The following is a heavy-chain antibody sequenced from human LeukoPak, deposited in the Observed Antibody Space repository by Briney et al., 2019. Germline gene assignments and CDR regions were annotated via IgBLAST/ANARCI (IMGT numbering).Heavy chain of an antibody. CDR2: TSSNGNYI. J-gene: IGHJ4*02. D-gene: IGHD5-18*01. V-gene: IGHV3-21*01. CDR1: GFTFNTYA. Sequence: GGPLRLSCAASGFTFNTYAMNWVPQAPGTGLEWISSTSSNGNYIYYADSLKGRFTDSRDNANNSLYVQMISLRAEDTAVYYCAREYSYGYLDYWGQGTLVTVSS. CDR3: AREYSYGYLDY.